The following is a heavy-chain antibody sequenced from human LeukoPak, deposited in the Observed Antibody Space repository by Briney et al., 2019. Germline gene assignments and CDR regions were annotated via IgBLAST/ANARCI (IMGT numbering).Heavy chain of an antibody. D-gene: IGHD2-15*01. J-gene: IGHJ5*02. V-gene: IGHV4-39*07. Sequence: SGGSLRLSCAASGFTFSSYAMSWVRQAPGKGLEWIANIYYSGSTYYNPSLKGRVTISVDTSKNQFSLKVYSVTAADTAVYYCATVVVPGWFDPWGQGNLVTVSS. CDR1: GFTFSSYA. CDR2: IYYSGST. CDR3: ATVVVPGWFDP.